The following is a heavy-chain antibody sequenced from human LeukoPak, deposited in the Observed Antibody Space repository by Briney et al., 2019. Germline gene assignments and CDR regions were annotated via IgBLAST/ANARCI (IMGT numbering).Heavy chain of an antibody. D-gene: IGHD1-1*01. J-gene: IGHJ3*02. V-gene: IGHV3-23*01. CDR3: ERKWNGAFAI. CDR1: GFTSSIYA. Sequence: GGSLRLSRAASGFTSSIYAMSWFRQAPGKGLEWVSDLSDNGGAYTNYVGSVKGRFTISRDNSKNTLYLQMNSLRAEATAVYYCERKWNGAFAIGGQGRMVTVSS. CDR2: LSDNGGAYT.